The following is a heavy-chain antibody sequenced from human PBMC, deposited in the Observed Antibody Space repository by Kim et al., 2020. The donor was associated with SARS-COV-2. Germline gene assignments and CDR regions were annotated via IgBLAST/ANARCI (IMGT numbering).Heavy chain of an antibody. J-gene: IGHJ4*02. D-gene: IGHD4-4*01. CDR2: VNAANDQT. CDR1: GYTFKNYP. Sequence: ASVKVSCKASGYTFKNYPIHWLRQAPGQTLEWMGWVNAANDQTKYSQKFQGRITISRDTSANTAFMELRSLTTKDTACYYCVRDMHPTVYAYWGRGTRVTVSS. CDR3: VRDMHPTVYAY. V-gene: IGHV1-3*01.